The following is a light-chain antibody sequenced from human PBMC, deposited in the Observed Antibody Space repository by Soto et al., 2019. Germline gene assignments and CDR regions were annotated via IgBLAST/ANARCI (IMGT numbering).Light chain of an antibody. CDR1: QTISSW. J-gene: IGKJ1*01. V-gene: IGKV1-5*03. CDR3: QQYTSYSWT. Sequence: DIQMTQSPSTVSGSVGDRVTITCRASQTISSWLAWYQQKPGKAPKLLIYKASTLKSGVPSRFSGSGSGTEFTLTISSLQPDDFATYYCQQYTSYSWTFGQGTKV. CDR2: KAS.